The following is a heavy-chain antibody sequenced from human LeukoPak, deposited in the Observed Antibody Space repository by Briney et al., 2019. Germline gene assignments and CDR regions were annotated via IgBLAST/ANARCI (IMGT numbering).Heavy chain of an antibody. CDR2: ISGSSSSSV. V-gene: IGHV3-48*02. CDR1: GFTFSSYG. CDR3: AQKGGADI. Sequence: GGSLRLSCAASGFTFSSYGMNWVRQAPGKGLEWVSYISGSSSSSVSYADSVKGRFTISRDNAKNALYLQMNSLREEDTAVYYCAQKGGADIWGRGTLVTVSS. J-gene: IGHJ4*02. D-gene: IGHD2-15*01.